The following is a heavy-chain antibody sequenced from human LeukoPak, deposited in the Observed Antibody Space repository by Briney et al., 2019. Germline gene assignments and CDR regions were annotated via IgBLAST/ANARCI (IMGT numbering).Heavy chain of an antibody. J-gene: IGHJ6*02. CDR2: IYYSGST. CDR3: ASGSGSHNYYYYGMDV. V-gene: IGHV4-59*01. D-gene: IGHD3-10*01. CDR1: GGSISSYY. Sequence: PSETLSLTCTVSGGSISSYYWNWIRQPPGKGLEWIGYIYYSGSTNYNPSLKSRVTISVDTSKNQFSLKLSSVTAADTAVYYCASGSGSHNYYYYGMDVWGQGTTVTVSS.